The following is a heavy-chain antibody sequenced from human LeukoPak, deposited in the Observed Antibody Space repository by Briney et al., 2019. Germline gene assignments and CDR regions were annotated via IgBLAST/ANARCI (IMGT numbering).Heavy chain of an antibody. J-gene: IGHJ4*02. CDR3: ASSAFSSSGWYGDY. V-gene: IGHV3-53*01. CDR2: IYSRGTT. D-gene: IGHD6-19*01. CDR1: VFSVSSNY. Sequence: GGSLRLSCAASVFSVSSNYISWGRQAPGKGLEWVSVIYSRGTTYYADSVKGRFTNSRDKSQNTLYLTMSSLRAEHTVVYYCASSAFSSSGWYGDYWGQGTQVTVSS.